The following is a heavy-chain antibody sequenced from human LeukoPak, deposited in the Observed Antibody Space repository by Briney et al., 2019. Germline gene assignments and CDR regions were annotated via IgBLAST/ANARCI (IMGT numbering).Heavy chain of an antibody. CDR3: ARLALRGKYDAFDI. J-gene: IGHJ3*02. CDR2: INHSGST. Sequence: PSETLSLTCAVYGGSFSGYYWSWIRQPPGKGLEWIGEINHSGSTNYNPSLKSRVTISVDTSKNQFSLKLSSVTAADTAVYYCARLALRGKYDAFDIWGQGTMVTVSS. CDR1: GGSFSGYY. V-gene: IGHV4-34*01. D-gene: IGHD3-16*01.